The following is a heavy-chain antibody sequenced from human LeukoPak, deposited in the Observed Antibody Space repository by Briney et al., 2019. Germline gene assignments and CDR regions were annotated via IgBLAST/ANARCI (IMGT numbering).Heavy chain of an antibody. V-gene: IGHV4-39*07. J-gene: IGHJ4*02. CDR3: ARRFDYDFWSGSDYYFDY. D-gene: IGHD3-3*01. CDR2: IYYSGSA. CDR1: GAPIDSRSHY. Sequence: SETLSLTCTVSGAPIDSRSHYWGWIRQPPGKGMEWIGTIYYSGSAHYNPSLKSRVTISVDTSKNQYSLRLTSVTAADTAVYYCARRFDYDFWSGSDYYFDYWGRGTLATVSS.